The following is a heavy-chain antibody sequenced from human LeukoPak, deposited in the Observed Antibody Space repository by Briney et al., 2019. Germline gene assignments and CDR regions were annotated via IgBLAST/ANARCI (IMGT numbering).Heavy chain of an antibody. D-gene: IGHD4-17*01. V-gene: IGHV3-23*01. CDR2: ISGSGGST. CDR1: GFTFSSYA. Sequence: GGSLRLSCAASGFTFSSYAMSWVRQAPGKGLEWVSAISGSGGSTYYADSVKGRFTIYRDNFKNTLSLQMNSLRAEDTALYHCATNYGDYVNWFDPWGQGTLVIVSS. J-gene: IGHJ5*02. CDR3: ATNYGDYVNWFDP.